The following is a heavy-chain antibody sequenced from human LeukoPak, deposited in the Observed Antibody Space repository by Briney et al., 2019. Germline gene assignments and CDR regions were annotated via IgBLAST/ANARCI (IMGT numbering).Heavy chain of an antibody. CDR3: ARDVGAEGMFDY. CDR1: GGSITSAGYY. Sequence: SETLSLTCTVSGGSITSAGYYWSWIRQHPGKGLEWIGYIYYSGSTYYNPSLKSRVTISVDTSKNQFSLKLTSVTAADTAVYYCARDVGAEGMFDYWGRGTLVTVSS. CDR2: IYYSGST. J-gene: IGHJ4*02. V-gene: IGHV4-31*03.